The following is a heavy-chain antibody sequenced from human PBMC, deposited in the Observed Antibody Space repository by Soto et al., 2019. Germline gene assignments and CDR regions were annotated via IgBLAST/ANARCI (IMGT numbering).Heavy chain of an antibody. J-gene: IGHJ6*02. CDR2: INHSGST. CDR1: GGSFSGYY. CDR3: ARAPGRRYCSSTSCPYRGMDV. V-gene: IGHV4-34*01. Sequence: QVQLQQWGAGLLKPSETLSLTCAVDGGSFSGYYWSWIRQPPGKGLEWIGEINHSGSTNYNPSLKSRVTISVDTSKNQFSLKLSSVTAADTAVYYCARAPGRRYCSSTSCPYRGMDVWGQGTTVTVSS. D-gene: IGHD2-2*01.